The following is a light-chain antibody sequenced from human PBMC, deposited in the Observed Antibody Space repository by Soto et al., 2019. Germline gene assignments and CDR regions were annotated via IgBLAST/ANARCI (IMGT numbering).Light chain of an antibody. CDR2: ATS. V-gene: IGKV3-20*01. J-gene: IGKJ2*01. Sequence: VLSQSPGRLSLSPGERATLSCRASQSVPSTYLAWYQQKPDQSPRLLIYATSTRAAGIPDRFSGSGSGTDFTLTISRLEPDDVAVYYCQQYDTSPPMYTFGQGTKVDNK. CDR3: QQYDTSPPMYT. CDR1: QSVPSTY.